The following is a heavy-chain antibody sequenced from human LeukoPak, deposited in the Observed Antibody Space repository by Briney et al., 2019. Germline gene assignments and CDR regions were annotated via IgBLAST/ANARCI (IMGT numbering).Heavy chain of an antibody. Sequence: SAPTLVNPTQTLTLTCTFSGFSLSTSGMCVSWIRQPPGKALEWLARIDWDDDKYYSTSLKTRLTISKDTSKIQVVLTMTNMDPVDTSTYYCARTPRATGYLLGMDVWGQGTTVTVSS. V-gene: IGHV2-70*11. D-gene: IGHD5-18*01. J-gene: IGHJ6*02. CDR3: ARTPRATGYLLGMDV. CDR2: IDWDDDK. CDR1: GFSLSTSGMC.